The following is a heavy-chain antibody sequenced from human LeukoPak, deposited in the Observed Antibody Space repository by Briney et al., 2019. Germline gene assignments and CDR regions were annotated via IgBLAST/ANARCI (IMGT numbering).Heavy chain of an antibody. CDR2: ISGSGRST. J-gene: IGHJ4*02. V-gene: IGHV3-23*01. D-gene: IGHD7-27*01. CDR3: AKENWGQGSDY. CDR1: GFTFSIYA. Sequence: GGSLRLSCAASGFTFSIYAMSWVRQAPGKGLEWVSAISGSGRSTYYADSVKGRFTISRDNSKNTVYLQMNSLRAEDTAVYYCAKENWGQGSDYWGQGTLVTVSS.